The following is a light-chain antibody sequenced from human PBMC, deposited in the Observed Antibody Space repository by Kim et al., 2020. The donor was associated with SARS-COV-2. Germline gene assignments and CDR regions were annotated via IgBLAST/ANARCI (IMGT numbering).Light chain of an antibody. CDR1: NLGDRY. CDR2: QDN. Sequence: GAPGQTASITCSGDNLGDRYASGYQQKPGQSPMVVIYQDNKRPSGIPERFSGSNSGNTATLTISGTQAMDEADYYCQAWDSSTAVFGGGTQLTVL. J-gene: IGLJ2*01. CDR3: QAWDSSTAV. V-gene: IGLV3-1*01.